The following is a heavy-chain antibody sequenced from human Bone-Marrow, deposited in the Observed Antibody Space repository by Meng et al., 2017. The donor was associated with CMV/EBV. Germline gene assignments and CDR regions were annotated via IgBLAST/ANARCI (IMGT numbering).Heavy chain of an antibody. CDR3: ARVGGLDCGGDCYSNSAFDI. D-gene: IGHD2-21*01. CDR2: INPNSGDT. Sequence: ASVKVSCKASGYTFTGYYMHWVRQAPGQGLEWVGLINPNSGDTKYAQKFRGRVTMTRDTSIATAYMELSRLQSDDTAVYYCARVGGLDCGGDCYSNSAFDIWGQGALVTVSS. V-gene: IGHV1-2*02. J-gene: IGHJ3*02. CDR1: GYTFTGYY.